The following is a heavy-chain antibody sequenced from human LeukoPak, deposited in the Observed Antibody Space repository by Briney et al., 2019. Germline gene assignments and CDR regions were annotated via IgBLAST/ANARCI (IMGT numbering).Heavy chain of an antibody. Sequence: GASVKVSCKASGGTFSSYAISWVRQAPGQGLEWMGITNPSGGSTTYAQKFQGRVTMTRDTSTSTVYMELNNLRSEDTAVYYCARDRAPLTTTAVGFDPWGQGSPVTVSS. CDR2: TNPSGGST. CDR3: ARDRAPLTTTAVGFDP. D-gene: IGHD4/OR15-4a*01. CDR1: GGTFSSYA. J-gene: IGHJ5*02. V-gene: IGHV1-46*01.